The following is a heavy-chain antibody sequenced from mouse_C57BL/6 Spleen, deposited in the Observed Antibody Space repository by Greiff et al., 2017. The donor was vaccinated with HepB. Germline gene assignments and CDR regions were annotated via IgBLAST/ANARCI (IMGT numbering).Heavy chain of an antibody. V-gene: IGHV5-4*01. CDR3: AREGDYGYAWFAY. CDR2: ISDGGSYT. CDR1: GFTFSSYA. J-gene: IGHJ3*01. D-gene: IGHD2-2*01. Sequence: DVMLVESGGGLVKPGGSLKLSCAASGFTFSSYAMSWVRQTPEKRLEWVATISDGGSYTYYPDNVKGRFTISRDNAKNNLYLQMSHLKSEDTAMYYCAREGDYGYAWFAYWGQGTLVTVSA.